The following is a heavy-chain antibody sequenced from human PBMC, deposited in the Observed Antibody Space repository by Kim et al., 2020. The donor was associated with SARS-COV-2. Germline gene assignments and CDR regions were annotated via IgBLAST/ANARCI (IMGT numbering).Heavy chain of an antibody. CDR2: ISGDGGST. CDR1: GLTFDDYA. Sequence: GGSLRLSCAASGLTFDDYAMHWVRQAPGKGLEWVSLISGDGGSTYYADSVKGRFTISRDNSKNSLYLQMNSLRTEDTALYYCAKDPFRGYYYYGMDVWGQGTTVTVSS. D-gene: IGHD3-10*01. CDR3: AKDPFRGYYYYGMDV. J-gene: IGHJ6*02. V-gene: IGHV3-43*02.